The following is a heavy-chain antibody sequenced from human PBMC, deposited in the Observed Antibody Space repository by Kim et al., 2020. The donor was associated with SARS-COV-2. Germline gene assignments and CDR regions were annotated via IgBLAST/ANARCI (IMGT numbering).Heavy chain of an antibody. CDR1: GYTFTSYP. CDR2: INAGNGNT. V-gene: IGHV1-3*01. CDR3: ARGMYDILTGHYYYGMDV. Sequence: ASVKVSCKASGYTFTSYPMHWVRQAPGQRLEWMGWINAGNGNTKYSQKFQGRVTITRDTSASTAYMELSSLRSEDTAVYYCARGMYDILTGHYYYGMDVWGQGTTVTVSS. D-gene: IGHD3-9*01. J-gene: IGHJ6*02.